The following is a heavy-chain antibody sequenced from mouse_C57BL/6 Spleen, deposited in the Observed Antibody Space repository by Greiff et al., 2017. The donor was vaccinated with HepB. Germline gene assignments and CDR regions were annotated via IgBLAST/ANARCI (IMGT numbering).Heavy chain of an antibody. Sequence: EVQRVESEGGLVQPGSSMKLSCTASGFTFSDYYMAWVRQVPEKGLEWVANINYDGSSTYYLDSLKSRFIISRDNAKNILYLQMSSLKSEDTATYYCAREDYSNYVYFDVWGTGTTVTVSS. D-gene: IGHD2-5*01. CDR2: INYDGSST. CDR1: GFTFSDYY. V-gene: IGHV5-16*01. CDR3: AREDYSNYVYFDV. J-gene: IGHJ1*03.